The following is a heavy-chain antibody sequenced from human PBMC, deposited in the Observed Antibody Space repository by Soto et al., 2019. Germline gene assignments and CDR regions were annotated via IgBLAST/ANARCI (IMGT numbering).Heavy chain of an antibody. CDR1: GGSISSSSYY. V-gene: IGHV4-39*01. D-gene: IGHD3-22*01. CDR3: ARQLLRGYYDSSGPDAFDI. CDR2: IYYSGST. Sequence: PSETLSLTCTVSGGSISSSSYYWGWIRQPPGKGLEWIGSIYYSGSTYYNPSLKSRVTISVDTSKNQFSLKLSSVTAADTAVYYCARQLLRGYYDSSGPDAFDIWGQGTMVTV. J-gene: IGHJ3*02.